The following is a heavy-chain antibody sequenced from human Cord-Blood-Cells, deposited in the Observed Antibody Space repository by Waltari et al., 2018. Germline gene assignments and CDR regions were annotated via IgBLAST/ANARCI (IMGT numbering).Heavy chain of an antibody. V-gene: IGHV3-23*01. CDR1: GFTFSSHA. CDR3: AKDRQYSSSFGDY. Sequence: EVQLLESGGGLVQPGGSLRLSCAASGFTFSSHAMSWVRQAPGKGLEWVSAISGSGGSTYYADSVKGRFTISRDNSKNTLYLQMNSLRAEDTAVYYCAKDRQYSSSFGDYWGQGTLVTVSS. D-gene: IGHD6-6*01. J-gene: IGHJ4*02. CDR2: ISGSGGST.